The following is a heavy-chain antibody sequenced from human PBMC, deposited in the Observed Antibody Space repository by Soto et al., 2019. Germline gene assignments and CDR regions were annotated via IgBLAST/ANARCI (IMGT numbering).Heavy chain of an antibody. CDR1: GFTFSNYG. D-gene: IGHD3-10*01. CDR3: PTDCYCSGSDPPCDF. V-gene: IGHV3-33*01. J-gene: IGHJ4*02. CDR2: MWYGGSNK. Sequence: QVQLVESGGGVVQPGRSLRLSCAASGFTFSNYGMHWVRQAPGKGLEWVAVMWYGGSNKYYADSVKGRFTISRDKSKNTLYMRMSSLRGDDTAVYDCPTDCYCSGSDPPCDFLGQGTLGTGSS.